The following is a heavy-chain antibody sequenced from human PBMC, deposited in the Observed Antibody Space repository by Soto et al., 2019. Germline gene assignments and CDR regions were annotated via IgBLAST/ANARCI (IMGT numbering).Heavy chain of an antibody. Sequence: QVQLVQSGPEVKKPGASVKVSCKASGYSLNTYAIHWVRQAPGQGFEWMGWISSYRGNTNYAQKFQGRVTVTTEASTNTADMELTSLTSDDSAVYYCARGWDSVGNCHFDYWGLGTLVTVSS. D-gene: IGHD1-20*01. CDR3: ARGWDSVGNCHFDY. CDR1: GYSLNTYA. CDR2: ISSYRGNT. J-gene: IGHJ4*02. V-gene: IGHV1-18*01.